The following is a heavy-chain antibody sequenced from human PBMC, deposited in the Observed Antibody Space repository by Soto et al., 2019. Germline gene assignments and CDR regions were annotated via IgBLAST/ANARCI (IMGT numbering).Heavy chain of an antibody. CDR2: ISAYNGNA. CDR1: GYTFTSYG. J-gene: IGHJ5*02. Sequence: ASVKVSCKASGYTFTSYGISWVRQAPGQGLEWMGWISAYNGNANYAQKLQGRVTMTTDTSTSTAYMELRSLRSDDTAVYYCARTREYCISTSCYLEWFDPWGQGTLVTVSS. V-gene: IGHV1-18*01. D-gene: IGHD2-2*01. CDR3: ARTREYCISTSCYLEWFDP.